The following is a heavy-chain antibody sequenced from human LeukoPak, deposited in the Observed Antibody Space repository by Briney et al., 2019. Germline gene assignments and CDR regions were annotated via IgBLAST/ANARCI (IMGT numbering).Heavy chain of an antibody. CDR2: INEDGSTT. D-gene: IGHD1-26*01. J-gene: IGHJ4*02. CDR1: GFTFSSNW. V-gene: IGHV3-74*01. CDR3: VRDLGGRSGH. Sequence: GGSLRLSCAASGFTFSSNWMNWVRQAPGKGLVWVSRINEDGSTTNYADSVKGRSTIFRDNAKNTLYLQMNSLRAEDTAVYYCVRDLGGRSGHWGQGTLVTVSS.